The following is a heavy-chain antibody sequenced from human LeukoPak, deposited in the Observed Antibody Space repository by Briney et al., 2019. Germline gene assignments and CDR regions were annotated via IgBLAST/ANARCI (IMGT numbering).Heavy chain of an antibody. Sequence: GGSLRLSCAASEFTFTSYSMNWVRQAPGKGLEWVSTISGGGGSTYYADSMKGRFTISRDNSKNTLYLQVNSLRAEDTAVYYCAKGGKWDVTPFDYWGQGTLVTVSS. D-gene: IGHD1-26*01. J-gene: IGHJ4*02. V-gene: IGHV3-23*01. CDR1: EFTFTSYS. CDR3: AKGGKWDVTPFDY. CDR2: ISGGGGST.